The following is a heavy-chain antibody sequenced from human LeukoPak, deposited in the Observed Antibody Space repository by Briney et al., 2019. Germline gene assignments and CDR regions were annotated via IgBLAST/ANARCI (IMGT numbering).Heavy chain of an antibody. J-gene: IGHJ6*03. V-gene: IGHV4-59*01. Sequence: PDPLSLTRPVPAGSITSSYWSWTRLLAGKCLEWLRPLYCTGSTNYNPSLMSIVTISVYTSKHQFSLKLSSVTAADTAVYYCARDRSTMVRGVLYYYYMDVWGKGTMVTVSS. CDR3: ARDRSTMVRGVLYYYYMDV. D-gene: IGHD3-10*01. CDR2: LYCTGST. CDR1: AGSITSSY.